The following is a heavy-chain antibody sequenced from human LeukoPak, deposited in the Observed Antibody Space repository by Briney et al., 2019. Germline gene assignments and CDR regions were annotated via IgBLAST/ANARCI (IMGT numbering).Heavy chain of an antibody. V-gene: IGHV3-7*01. CDR3: ARDKIVGPTTLDY. CDR2: IKQDGYEK. D-gene: IGHD1-26*01. J-gene: IGHJ4*02. Sequence: GGSLRLSCAASGFTFSGYWVSWVRQTPEKGLEWVANIKQDGYEKYYVDSVKGRFTISRDNAKNSLYLQMNSLRADDTAVYYCARDKIVGPTTLDYWGQGTLVTVSS. CDR1: GFTFSGYW.